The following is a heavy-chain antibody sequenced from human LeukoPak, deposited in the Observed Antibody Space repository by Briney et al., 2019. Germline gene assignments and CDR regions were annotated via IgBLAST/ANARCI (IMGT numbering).Heavy chain of an antibody. CDR2: IYYSGRT. Sequence: PSQTLSLTCTVSGGSVSGGGYYWSWIRQHPGKGLEWIGYIYYSGRTYYNPFLKSRFTISLDTSKNQFSLKLSSVTAADTAVYYCARIWPDSWLDAFDIWGQGTMVTVSS. J-gene: IGHJ3*02. D-gene: IGHD6-13*01. V-gene: IGHV4-31*03. CDR1: GGSVSGGGYY. CDR3: ARIWPDSWLDAFDI.